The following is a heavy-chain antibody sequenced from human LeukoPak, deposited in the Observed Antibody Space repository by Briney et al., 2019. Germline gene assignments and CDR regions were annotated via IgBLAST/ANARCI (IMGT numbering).Heavy chain of an antibody. CDR1: GFSFSSYD. CDR3: AKDIVVVPAAIWDAFDI. CDR2: ISGSGGST. J-gene: IGHJ3*02. Sequence: SAGPLRVSCDASGFSFSSYDMSGVRQAPGKGLEWVSAISGSGGSTYYADSVKGRFTISRDNSKNTLYLQMNSLRAEDTAVYYCAKDIVVVPAAIWDAFDIWGQGTMVTVSS. V-gene: IGHV3-23*01. D-gene: IGHD2-2*02.